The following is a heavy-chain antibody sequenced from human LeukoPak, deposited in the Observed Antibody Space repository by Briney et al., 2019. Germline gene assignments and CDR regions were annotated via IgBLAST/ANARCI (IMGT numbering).Heavy chain of an antibody. J-gene: IGHJ3*02. Sequence: ASVKVSCKASGYTFTSYYMHWVRQAPGQGLEWMGWINPNSGGTNYAQKFQGRVTMTRDTSISTAYMELSRLRSDDTAVYYCARDRGGYCSSTSCYYDAFDIWGQGTMVTVSS. D-gene: IGHD2-2*01. V-gene: IGHV1-2*02. CDR2: INPNSGGT. CDR1: GYTFTSYY. CDR3: ARDRGGYCSSTSCYYDAFDI.